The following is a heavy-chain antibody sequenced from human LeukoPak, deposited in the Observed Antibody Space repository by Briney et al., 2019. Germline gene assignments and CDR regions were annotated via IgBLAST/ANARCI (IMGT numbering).Heavy chain of an antibody. V-gene: IGHV4-30-2*01. D-gene: IGHD3-3*01. CDR1: GGSISSGGYS. CDR2: IYHSGST. Sequence: SQTLSLTCAVSGGSISSGGYSWSWIRQPPGKGLEWIGYIYHSGSTYYNPSLKSRVTISVDRSKNQFSLKLSSVTAADTAVYYCARGYYDFWSGYPNFDYWGQGTLVTVSS. J-gene: IGHJ4*02. CDR3: ARGYYDFWSGYPNFDY.